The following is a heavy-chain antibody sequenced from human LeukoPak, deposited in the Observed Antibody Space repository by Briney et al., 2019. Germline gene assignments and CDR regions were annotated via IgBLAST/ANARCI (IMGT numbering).Heavy chain of an antibody. D-gene: IGHD2-2*01. Sequence: SETLSLTCTVSGGSISSSSYYWGWIRQPPGKGLEWIGEIYHSGSTNYNPSLKSRVTISVDKSKNQFSLKLSSVTAADTAVYYCARDSRGYRSIRASDAFDIWGQGTMVTVSS. CDR2: IYHSGST. CDR3: ARDSRGYRSIRASDAFDI. J-gene: IGHJ3*02. CDR1: GGSISSSSYY. V-gene: IGHV4-39*07.